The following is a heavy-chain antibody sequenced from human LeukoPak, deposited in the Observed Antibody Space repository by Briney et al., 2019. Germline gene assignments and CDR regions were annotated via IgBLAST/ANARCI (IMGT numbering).Heavy chain of an antibody. D-gene: IGHD3-3*01. J-gene: IGHJ4*02. CDR2: ISAYNGNT. CDR3: AREGGYYDFWSGYYPHPAPTHFDY. V-gene: IGHV1-18*01. CDR1: GYTFTIYG. Sequence: GASVKVSCKASGYTFTIYGISWVRQAPGPGLEWMGWISAYNGNTNNAHKLQGRVPMTTDTSTGTGHMELRSLRSDDTAVYYCAREGGYYDFWSGYYPHPAPTHFDYWGQGTLVTVSS.